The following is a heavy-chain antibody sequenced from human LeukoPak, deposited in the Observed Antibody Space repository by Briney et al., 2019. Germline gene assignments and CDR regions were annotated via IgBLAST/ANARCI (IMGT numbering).Heavy chain of an antibody. V-gene: IGHV1-24*01. D-gene: IGHD3-16*01. J-gene: IGHJ4*02. CDR2: FDPEDGET. CDR1: GYTLTELS. CDR3: ATLGGAATGGVDY. Sequence: ASVKVSCKVSGYTLTELSMHWVRQAPGKGLEWMGGFDPEDGETIYAQKFQGRVTMTEDTSTDTAYMELSSLSAEDTAVYYLATLGGAATGGVDYWGQGTLVTVSS.